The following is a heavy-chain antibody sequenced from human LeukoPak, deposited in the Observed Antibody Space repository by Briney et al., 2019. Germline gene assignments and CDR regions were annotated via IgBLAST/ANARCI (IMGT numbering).Heavy chain of an antibody. V-gene: IGHV1-2*02. CDR2: INPNRGGT. CDR1: GYTFTGYY. D-gene: IGHD2-2*01. CDR3: ARDAGYCTSTSCLGVRDF. J-gene: IGHJ4*02. Sequence: ASVKVSCKASGYTFTGYYMHWVRQAPGQGLEWMGWINPNRGGTNYAQKFQGRVTMTRDTSISTAYMELSRLRSDDTAVYFCARDAGYCTSTSCLGVRDFWGQGTLVTVSS.